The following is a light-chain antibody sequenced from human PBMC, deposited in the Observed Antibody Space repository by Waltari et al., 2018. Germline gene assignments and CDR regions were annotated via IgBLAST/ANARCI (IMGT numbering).Light chain of an antibody. Sequence: DVVMTQSPLSLPVTLGQPDSISSKSSQSLVHSDGKTNLNWFQQRPGQSPRRLIYKVSNRDSGVPDRFSGSGSGTDFTLKISGVEAEDVGVYYCMQGTHWHPWTFGQVTKVEIK. V-gene: IGKV2-30*02. J-gene: IGKJ1*01. CDR3: MQGTHWHPWT. CDR1: QSLVHSDGKTN. CDR2: KVS.